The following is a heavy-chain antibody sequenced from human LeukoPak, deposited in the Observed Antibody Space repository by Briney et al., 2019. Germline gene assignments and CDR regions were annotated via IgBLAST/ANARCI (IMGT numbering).Heavy chain of an antibody. Sequence: ASVKVSCTASGYTFTSYAMHWVRQAPGQRLEWMGWINAGNGNTKYSQKFQGRVTITRDTSASTAYMELSSLRSEDTAVYYCARGYSSSWYKYNWFDPWGQGTLVTVSS. CDR1: GYTFTSYA. J-gene: IGHJ5*02. D-gene: IGHD6-13*01. CDR2: INAGNGNT. V-gene: IGHV1-3*01. CDR3: ARGYSSSWYKYNWFDP.